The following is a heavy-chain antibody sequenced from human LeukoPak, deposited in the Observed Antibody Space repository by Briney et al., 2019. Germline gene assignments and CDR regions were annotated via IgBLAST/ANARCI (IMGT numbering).Heavy chain of an antibody. CDR1: GFIFSDYS. J-gene: IGHJ4*02. CDR3: ASGYDFSSAXKXGFXN. Sequence: GGSLRLSCAASGFIFSDYSMNWVRQVQGKGLEWVSYISSSGSTIYYADSVKGRFTISRDNAKSSLFLQMSSLRAEDTAVYYCASGYDFSSAXKXGFXNXGQGTLVT. CDR2: ISSSGSTI. V-gene: IGHV3-48*01. D-gene: IGHD3-3*01.